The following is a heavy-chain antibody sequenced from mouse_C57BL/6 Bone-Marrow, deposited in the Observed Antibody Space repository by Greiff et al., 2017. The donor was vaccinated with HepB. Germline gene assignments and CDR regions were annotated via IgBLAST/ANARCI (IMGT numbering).Heavy chain of an antibody. V-gene: IGHV14-4*01. CDR2: IDPGNGDT. Sequence: EVQLQQSGAELVRPGASVKLSCTASGFNIKDDYMHWVKQRPEQGLEWIGWIDPGNGDTEYASKFQGKATITADTSSNTAYLQLSSLTSEDTAVYYCTTVPSFAYWGQGTLVTVSA. CDR3: TTVPSFAY. CDR1: GFNIKDDY. D-gene: IGHD2-14*01. J-gene: IGHJ3*01.